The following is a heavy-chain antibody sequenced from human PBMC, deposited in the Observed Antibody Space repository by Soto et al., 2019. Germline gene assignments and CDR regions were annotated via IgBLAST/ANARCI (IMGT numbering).Heavy chain of an antibody. D-gene: IGHD3-22*01. J-gene: IGHJ3*02. CDR2: INHSGST. V-gene: IGHV4-34*01. CDR3: ARVRRYYYDSSGYPGAFDI. Sequence: PSETLSLTCAVYGGSFSGYYWSWIRQPPGKGLEWIGEINHSGSTNYNPSLKSRVTISVDTSKNQFSLKLSSVTAADTAVYYCARVRRYYYDSSGYPGAFDIWGQGTMVTVSS. CDR1: GGSFSGYY.